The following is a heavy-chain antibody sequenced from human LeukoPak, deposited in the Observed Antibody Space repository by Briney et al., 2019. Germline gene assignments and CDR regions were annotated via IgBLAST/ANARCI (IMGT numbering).Heavy chain of an antibody. CDR2: INHSGST. J-gene: IGHJ6*03. Sequence: PSETLSLTCAVYGGSFSGYYWSWIRQPPGKGLEWIGEINHSGSTNYNPSLKSRVTISVDTSKNQFSLKLSSVTAADTAVYYCARRKSPAYYYYYYMDVWGKGTTVTVSS. D-gene: IGHD2-2*01. CDR1: GGSFSGYY. CDR3: ARRKSPAYYYYYYMDV. V-gene: IGHV4-34*01.